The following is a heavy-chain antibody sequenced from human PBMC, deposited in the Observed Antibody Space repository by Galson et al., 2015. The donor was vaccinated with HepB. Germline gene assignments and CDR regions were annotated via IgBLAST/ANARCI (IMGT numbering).Heavy chain of an antibody. CDR3: ARGGVVVVITEIDY. V-gene: IGHV3-30*04. D-gene: IGHD3-22*01. Sequence: SLRLSCAASGFTFSNYALHWVRQAPGKGLEWVAVISYDGTSKYYADSVKGRLTISRDNSKNTLYLQMSSLRAEDTAVYYCARGGVVVVITEIDYWGQGTLVTVSS. J-gene: IGHJ4*02. CDR1: GFTFSNYA. CDR2: ISYDGTSK.